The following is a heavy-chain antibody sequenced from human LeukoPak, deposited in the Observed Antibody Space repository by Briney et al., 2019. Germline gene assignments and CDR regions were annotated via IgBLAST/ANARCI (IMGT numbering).Heavy chain of an antibody. CDR1: GFTFSSYE. V-gene: IGHV3-48*03. CDR2: ISSSGSTI. Sequence: GGSLRLSCAASGFTFSSYEMNWVRQAPGKGLEWVSYISSSGSTIYYADSVKGRFTISRDNAKNSLYLQMNSLRIEDAGVYYCARPSDHYYYYFYMDVWGQGTTVTVSS. CDR3: ARPSDHYYYYFYMDV. J-gene: IGHJ6*03.